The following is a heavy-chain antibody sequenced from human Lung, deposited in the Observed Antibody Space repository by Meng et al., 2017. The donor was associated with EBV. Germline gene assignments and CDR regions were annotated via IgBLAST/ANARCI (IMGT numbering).Heavy chain of an antibody. J-gene: IGHJ4*02. D-gene: IGHD2-15*01. V-gene: IGHV1-18*01. CDR2: ISCYNGDT. Sequence: QHPVVRSGAEVKTPGASVRVSCKASGYTFTHHGISWIRQAPGQGLEWMGWISCYNGDTNYAQKLKGRVTMTTDTHTNTAFMELRSLTSDDTAVYYCASGTPGRSYCDYWGQGTLVTVSS. CDR3: ASGTPGRSYCDY. CDR1: GYTFTHHG.